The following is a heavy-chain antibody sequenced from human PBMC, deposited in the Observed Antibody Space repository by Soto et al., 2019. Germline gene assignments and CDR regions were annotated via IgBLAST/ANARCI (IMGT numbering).Heavy chain of an antibody. CDR2: ISSSSYI. Sequence: WSLRLSFAASGFTFSSYAMSWVRRAPGKGLEWVASISSSSYIYYADSVKGRFTISRDNAKSSLYLEMNSLRAADTAVYYCARAPRRYYDILTGYTTYYYYGMDVWGQGTTVTVSS. CDR1: GFTFSSYA. CDR3: ARAPRRYYDILTGYTTYYYYGMDV. V-gene: IGHV3-21*01. J-gene: IGHJ6*02. D-gene: IGHD3-9*01.